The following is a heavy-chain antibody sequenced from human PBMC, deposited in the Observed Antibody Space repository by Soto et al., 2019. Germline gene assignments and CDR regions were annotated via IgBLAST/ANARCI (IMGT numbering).Heavy chain of an antibody. CDR3: AGTTSLQWYYMDV. Sequence: ASVKVSCKASGYTFTSYAMHWVRQAPGQRLEWMGWINAGNGNTKYSQKFQGRVTITRDTSKNQLSLHLNSVTPEDTAVYYCAGTTSLQWYYMDVWDKGTTVTVSS. D-gene: IGHD1-7*01. CDR1: GYTFTSYA. V-gene: IGHV1-3*01. CDR2: INAGNGNT. J-gene: IGHJ6*03.